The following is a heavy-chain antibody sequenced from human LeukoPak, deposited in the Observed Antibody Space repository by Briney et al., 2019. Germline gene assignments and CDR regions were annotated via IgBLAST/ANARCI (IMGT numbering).Heavy chain of an antibody. J-gene: IGHJ5*02. CDR2: IYYIGTT. Sequence: PSQTLSLTCAVSGDSINRGDFYWRWLRQHPGKGLEWIGYIYYIGTTFYNPSLKSRVSMSLDTSKNQFSLNLTAVTVADTAVYYCVRRIPMTVRGVNGDWFDPWGQGTLVTVSS. V-gene: IGHV4-31*11. CDR1: GDSINRGDFY. CDR3: VRRIPMTVRGVNGDWFDP. D-gene: IGHD3-10*01.